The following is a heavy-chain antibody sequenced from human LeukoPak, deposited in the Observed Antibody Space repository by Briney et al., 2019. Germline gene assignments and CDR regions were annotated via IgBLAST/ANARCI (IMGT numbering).Heavy chain of an antibody. V-gene: IGHV1-69*05. CDR3: AGSVVTAISWFDP. D-gene: IGHD2-21*02. J-gene: IGHJ5*02. Sequence: GASVKVSCKASGGTFSSYAISWVRQAPGQGLEWMGGIIPNFRTANYAQKFQGRVTITTDESTSTAYMELSSLRSEDTAVYYCAGSVVTAISWFDPWGQGTLVTVSS. CDR1: GGTFSSYA. CDR2: IIPNFRTA.